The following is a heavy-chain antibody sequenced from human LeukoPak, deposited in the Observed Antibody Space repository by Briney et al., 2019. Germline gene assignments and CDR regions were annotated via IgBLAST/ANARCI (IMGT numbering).Heavy chain of an antibody. J-gene: IGHJ4*02. V-gene: IGHV3-7*01. D-gene: IGHD4-23*01. CDR1: GFTFSSYW. CDR3: ARVGYGGNSLDY. Sequence: GGSLRLSCAASGFTFSSYWMSWVRQAPGKGLEWVANIKEDGSEKSYVDSVKGRFTASRDNAENSLYLQMNSLRAEDTAVYYCARVGYGGNSLDYWGQGTLVTVSS. CDR2: IKEDGSEK.